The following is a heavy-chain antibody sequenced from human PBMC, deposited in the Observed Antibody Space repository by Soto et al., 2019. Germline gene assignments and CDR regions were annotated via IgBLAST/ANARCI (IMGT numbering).Heavy chain of an antibody. Sequence: QMQLVQSGPEVKKPGTSVKVSCKASGFTFTSSAVQWVRQARGQRLEWIGWIVVGSGNTNYAQKFQERVTITRDMSTSTASMELSSLRSEDTAVYYCAADAGIAAAGTFDYYYGMDVWGQGTTVTVSS. CDR1: GFTFTSSA. V-gene: IGHV1-58*01. CDR2: IVVGSGNT. CDR3: AADAGIAAAGTFDYYYGMDV. J-gene: IGHJ6*02. D-gene: IGHD6-13*01.